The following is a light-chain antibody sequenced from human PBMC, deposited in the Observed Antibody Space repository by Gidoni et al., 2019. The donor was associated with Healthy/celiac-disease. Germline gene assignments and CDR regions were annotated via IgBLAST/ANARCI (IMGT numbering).Light chain of an antibody. CDR3: QQYYSIPYT. CDR1: QSVLYSPNNKNY. CDR2: WAS. Sequence: DLVITQSADALAESLGERATINCKSSQSVLYSPNNKNYLAWYQQKPGQPPKLLIYWASTRESGVPDRFSGSGSGTDFTLTISSLQAEDVAVYYCQQYYSIPYTFGQGTKLEIK. V-gene: IGKV4-1*01. J-gene: IGKJ2*01.